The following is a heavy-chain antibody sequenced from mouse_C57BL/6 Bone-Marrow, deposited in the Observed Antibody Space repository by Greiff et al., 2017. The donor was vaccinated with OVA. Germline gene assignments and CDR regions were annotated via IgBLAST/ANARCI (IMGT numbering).Heavy chain of an antibody. V-gene: IGHV5-15*01. CDR3: ARHPSYDGYYYYAMDY. Sequence: EVKLMESGGGLVQPGGSLKLSCAASGFTFSDYGMAWVRQAPRKGPEWVAFISNLAYSIYYADTVTGRFTISRENAKDTLYMEMSSMRSEDTAMYYCARHPSYDGYYYYAMDYWGQGTSVTVSS. J-gene: IGHJ4*01. CDR2: ISNLAYSI. D-gene: IGHD2-3*01. CDR1: GFTFSDYG.